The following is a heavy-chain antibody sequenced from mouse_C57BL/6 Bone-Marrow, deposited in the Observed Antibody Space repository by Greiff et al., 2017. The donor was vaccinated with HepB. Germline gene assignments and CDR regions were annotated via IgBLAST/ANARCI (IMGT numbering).Heavy chain of an antibody. V-gene: IGHV1-81*01. Sequence: VQLVESGAELARPGASVKLSCKASGYTFTSYGISWVKQRTGQGLEWIGEIYPRSGNTYYNEKFKGKATLTADKSSSTAYMELRSLTSEDSAVYFCARWVGNYFDYWGQGTTLTVSS. CDR1: GYTFTSYG. CDR2: IYPRSGNT. CDR3: ARWVGNYFDY. J-gene: IGHJ2*01. D-gene: IGHD1-1*02.